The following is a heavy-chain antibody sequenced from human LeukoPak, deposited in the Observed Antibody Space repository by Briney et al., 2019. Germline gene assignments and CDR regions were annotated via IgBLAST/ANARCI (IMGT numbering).Heavy chain of an antibody. CDR3: ARDSALRI. CDR1: GFNFMVHG. J-gene: IGHJ4*02. V-gene: IGHV3-48*01. D-gene: IGHD6-13*01. CDR2: ISNTGSTI. Sequence: GGSLRLSCATSGFNFMVHGINWVRQAPGKEREWISYISNTGSTIYYADSVQGRFTISRDDGKTSVYLQMNSLRVEDTAVYYCARDSALRIWGQGTLVTVSS.